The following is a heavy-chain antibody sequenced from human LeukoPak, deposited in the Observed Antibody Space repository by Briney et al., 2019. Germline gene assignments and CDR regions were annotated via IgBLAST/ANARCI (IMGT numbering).Heavy chain of an antibody. V-gene: IGHV3-43D*03. J-gene: IGHJ4*02. CDR2: ITWDGGFS. CDR3: ARDENGDYFDY. Sequence: GGSLRLSCAASGFTFADYPMHWVRQTPGKGLEWVSLITWDGGFSYYADSVRGRFTISRDNAKNSLYLQMNSLRAEDTAVYYCARDENGDYFDYWGQGTLVTVSS. D-gene: IGHD4-17*01. CDR1: GFTFADYP.